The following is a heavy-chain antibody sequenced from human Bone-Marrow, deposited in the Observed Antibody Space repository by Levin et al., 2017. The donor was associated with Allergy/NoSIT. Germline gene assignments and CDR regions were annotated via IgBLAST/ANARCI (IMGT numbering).Heavy chain of an antibody. CDR1: GGSISSSSYY. Sequence: PSETLSLTCTVSGGSISSSSYYWGWIRQPPGTGLEWIGSIYYSGSTYYNPSLKSRVTISVDTSKNQFSLKLSSVTAADTAVYYCASKYYDSSGYRYYYYYYGMDVWGQGTTVTVSS. CDR3: ASKYYDSSGYRYYYYYYGMDV. V-gene: IGHV4-39*07. J-gene: IGHJ6*02. CDR2: IYYSGST. D-gene: IGHD3-22*01.